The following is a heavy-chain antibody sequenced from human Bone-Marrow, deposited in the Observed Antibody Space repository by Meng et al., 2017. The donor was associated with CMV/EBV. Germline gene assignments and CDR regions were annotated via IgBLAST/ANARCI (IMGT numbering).Heavy chain of an antibody. V-gene: IGHV4-59*01. CDR3: ARGGYSSSSVETA. CDR2: IYYSGGT. CDR1: GGSINSYY. J-gene: IGHJ4*02. Sequence: GSLRLSCTVSGGSINSYYRSWIRQPPGKGLEWIGYIYYSGGTNYNPSLESRVTISVDTSKNQFSLKLTSVTAADTAVYYCARGGYSSSSVETAWGQGTLVTVSS. D-gene: IGHD6-6*01.